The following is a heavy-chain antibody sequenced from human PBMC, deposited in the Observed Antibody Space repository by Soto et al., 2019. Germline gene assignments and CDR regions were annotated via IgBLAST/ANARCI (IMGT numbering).Heavy chain of an antibody. Sequence: QVQLVQSGAEVKKPGSSVKVSCKASGGTFSSYAISWVRQAPGQGLEWMGGIIPIFGTANYAQKFQGRVTITADESTSTAYKELSSLRSEDTAVYYCARWVPLRGVYYFDYWGQGTLVTVSS. V-gene: IGHV1-69*01. CDR1: GGTFSSYA. CDR3: ARWVPLRGVYYFDY. CDR2: IIPIFGTA. D-gene: IGHD2-8*02. J-gene: IGHJ4*02.